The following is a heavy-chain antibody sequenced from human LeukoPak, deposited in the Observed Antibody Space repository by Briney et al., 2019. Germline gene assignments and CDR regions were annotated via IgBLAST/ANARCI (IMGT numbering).Heavy chain of an antibody. J-gene: IGHJ5*02. CDR2: ISSSSSYI. D-gene: IGHD2-2*01. V-gene: IGHV3-21*01. Sequence: PGGSLRLSCAASGFTFSSYSMNWVRQAPGKGLEWVSSISSSSSYIYYADSVKGRFTISRDNAKNSLYLQMNSLRAEDTAVYYCARDQGCSSTSCYDHWFDPWGQGSLVTVSS. CDR3: ARDQGCSSTSCYDHWFDP. CDR1: GFTFSSYS.